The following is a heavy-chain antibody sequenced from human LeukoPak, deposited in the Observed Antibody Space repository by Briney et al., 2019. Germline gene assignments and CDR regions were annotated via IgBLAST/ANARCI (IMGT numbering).Heavy chain of an antibody. CDR3: VRETYSTAGFDI. V-gene: IGHV3-21*01. CDR2: ITGSTTYI. CDR1: GFTFSSFN. Sequence: GGSLRLSCTASGFTFSSFNMNWVRQAPGKGLEWVSSITGSTTYIYYADSVKGRVTISRDNAKKSLYLQMKSLRAEDTAVYYCVRETYSTAGFDIWGQGTMVIVSA. J-gene: IGHJ3*02. D-gene: IGHD6-13*01.